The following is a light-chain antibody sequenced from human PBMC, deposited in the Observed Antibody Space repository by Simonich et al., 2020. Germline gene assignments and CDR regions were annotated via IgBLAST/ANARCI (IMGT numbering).Light chain of an antibody. CDR2: DVS. CDR1: SSDVGGYNY. V-gene: IGLV2-14*01. CDR3: SSYAGSYTLV. J-gene: IGLJ2*01. Sequence: QSALTQPASVSGSPGQSITISCTGTSSDVGGYNYVSWYQQHPGKAPKLMIYDVSTRPSGVSNRFSGSKSGNTASLTISGLQAEDEADYYCSSYAGSYTLVFGGGTKLTVL.